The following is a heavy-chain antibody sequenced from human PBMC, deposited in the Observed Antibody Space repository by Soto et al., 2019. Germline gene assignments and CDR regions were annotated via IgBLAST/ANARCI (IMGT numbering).Heavy chain of an antibody. D-gene: IGHD3-10*01. CDR2: MNPNSGDT. CDR1: GYTFTSYE. CDR3: ARAELLWFGELLR. Sequence: QVQLVQSGAEVKKPGASVKVSCKASGYTFTSYEINWVRQATGQGLEWMGWMNPNSGDTGYAQKFQGSVTMTRNTSISTAYMELSSLRSEDTAVYYCARAELLWFGELLRWGQGTLVTVS. J-gene: IGHJ4*02. V-gene: IGHV1-8*01.